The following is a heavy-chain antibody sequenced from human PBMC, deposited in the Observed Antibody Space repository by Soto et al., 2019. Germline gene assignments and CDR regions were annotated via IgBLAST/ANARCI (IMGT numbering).Heavy chain of an antibody. CDR2: IDSDGSRT. CDR1: GFICSNFL. V-gene: IGHV3-74*01. Sequence: EVPLVESGGGLVQPGESLRLSCAASGFICSNFLMHRVRRAPGEGLVWLARIDSDGSRTRYADSVKGRFTISRDNAKNTLYLQMNSLRAEDTAMYHCVRDVQFQSFDSWGQGTLVTVSS. J-gene: IGHJ4*02. CDR3: VRDVQFQSFDS. D-gene: IGHD4-4*01.